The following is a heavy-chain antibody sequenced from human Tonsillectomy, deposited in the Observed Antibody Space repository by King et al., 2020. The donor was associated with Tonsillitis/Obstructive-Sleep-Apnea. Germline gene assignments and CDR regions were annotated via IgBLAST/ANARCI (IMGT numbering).Heavy chain of an antibody. CDR3: ARHGGRYCSGGSCYSRAFDI. Sequence: VQLQESGPGLVKPSETLSLTCTVSGGSISSYYWSWIRQPPGKGLEWIGYIYYSGSTNYNPSLKSRVTISVDTSKNQFSLKLSSVTAADTAVYHCARHGGRYCSGGSCYSRAFDIWGQGTMVTVSS. V-gene: IGHV4-59*08. CDR1: GGSISSYY. J-gene: IGHJ3*02. CDR2: IYYSGST. D-gene: IGHD2-15*01.